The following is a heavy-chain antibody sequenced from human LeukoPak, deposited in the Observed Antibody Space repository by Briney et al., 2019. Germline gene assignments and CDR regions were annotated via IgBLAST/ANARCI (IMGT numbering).Heavy chain of an antibody. CDR3: ARPYSSGWPFPDYYYYYMDV. D-gene: IGHD6-19*01. V-gene: IGHV3-30*04. CDR1: GFTFSSYA. J-gene: IGHJ6*03. Sequence: GGSLRLSCAASGFTFSSYAMHWVRQAPGKELEWVAVISYDGSNKYYADSVKGRFTISRDNSKSTLYLQMNSLRAEDTAVYYCARPYSSGWPFPDYYYYYMDVWGKGTTVTVSS. CDR2: ISYDGSNK.